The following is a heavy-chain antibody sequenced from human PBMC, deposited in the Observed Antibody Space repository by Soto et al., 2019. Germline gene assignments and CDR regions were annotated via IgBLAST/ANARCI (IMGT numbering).Heavy chain of an antibody. J-gene: IGHJ4*02. V-gene: IGHV3-23*01. CDR3: ARDCSSSSCSIWHY. Sequence: GGSLRLSCAASGFSISNYAMTWVRQAPGKGLEWVSGITGSGDKTYCADSVKGRFIISRDNSKNTLYLQMNSLRAEDTALYYCARDCSSSSCSIWHYWGQGTLVTVSS. D-gene: IGHD2-2*01. CDR2: ITGSGDKT. CDR1: GFSISNYA.